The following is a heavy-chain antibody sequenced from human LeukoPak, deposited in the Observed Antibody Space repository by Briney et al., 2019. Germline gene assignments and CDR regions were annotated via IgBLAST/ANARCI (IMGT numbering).Heavy chain of an antibody. Sequence: ASVRVSCKASGYTFTGYYMNWVRQAPGQGLEWMGWINPNSGRTSYARNFQGRVIMTRDPSINTAYMELSGLASNDTAVHYCARTREYSSSWYFPPFDPWGQGTLVTISS. J-gene: IGHJ5*02. CDR3: ARTREYSSSWYFPPFDP. D-gene: IGHD6-13*01. V-gene: IGHV1-2*02. CDR1: GYTFTGYY. CDR2: INPNSGRT.